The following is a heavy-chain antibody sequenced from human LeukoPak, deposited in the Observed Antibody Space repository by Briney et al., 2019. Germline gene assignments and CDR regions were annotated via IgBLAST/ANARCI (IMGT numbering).Heavy chain of an antibody. D-gene: IGHD3-10*01. CDR1: GFTFSSYA. V-gene: IGHV3-23*01. Sequence: GGSLRLSCAASGFTFSSYAMSWVRQAPGKGLEWVSGISDSGISTYYANSVKGRFTISRDNSKNTLYLQMNSLRAEDTAVYYCAKGFEVRGFDYWGQGTLVTVSS. J-gene: IGHJ4*02. CDR3: AKGFEVRGFDY. CDR2: ISDSGIST.